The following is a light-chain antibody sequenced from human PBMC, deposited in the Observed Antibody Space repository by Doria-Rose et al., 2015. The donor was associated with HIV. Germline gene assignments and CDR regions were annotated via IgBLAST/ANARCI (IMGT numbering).Light chain of an antibody. Sequence: TQSPGTLSLSPGVIATLSCRASQSFSSTYLAWYQQKPGQAPSLLIYDGSTRATGIPDKFSASGSGTDLTLTINRLEPEDFALYYCHRYGTSWTFSQGTKVEI. V-gene: IGKV3-20*01. CDR1: QSFSSTY. J-gene: IGKJ1*01. CDR3: HRYGTSWT. CDR2: DGS.